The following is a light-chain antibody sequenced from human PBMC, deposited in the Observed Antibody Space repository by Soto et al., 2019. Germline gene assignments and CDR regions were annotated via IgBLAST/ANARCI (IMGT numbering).Light chain of an antibody. Sequence: DIQSTQSPSTLPASVGDRVTMTCRASQSISTWLAWYQQTPGTPPKLLIYKASTLESGVPSRFSGSGSETEFTLTISSLLPDDFATYYCQQYNRSWTFGQGTKVDI. CDR2: KAS. V-gene: IGKV1-5*03. J-gene: IGKJ1*01. CDR1: QSISTW. CDR3: QQYNRSWT.